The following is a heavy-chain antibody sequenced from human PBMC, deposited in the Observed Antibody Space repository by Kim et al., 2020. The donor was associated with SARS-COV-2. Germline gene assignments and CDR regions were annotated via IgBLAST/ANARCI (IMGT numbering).Heavy chain of an antibody. D-gene: IGHD2-2*01. CDR3: ARVDIVVGTGIAY. Sequence: YSPSFQGQVTISADKSISTAYLQWSSLKASDTAMYYCARVDIVVGTGIAYWGQGTLVTVSS. J-gene: IGHJ4*02. V-gene: IGHV5-51*01.